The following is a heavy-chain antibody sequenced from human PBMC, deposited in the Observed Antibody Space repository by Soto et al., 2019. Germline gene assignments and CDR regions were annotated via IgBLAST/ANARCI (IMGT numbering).Heavy chain of an antibody. D-gene: IGHD3-16*02. CDR2: ISGSGGST. Sequence: LRLSCAASGFTFSSYAMSWVRQAPGKGLEWVSAISGSGGSTYYADSVKGRFTISRDNSKNTLYLQMNSLRAEDTAVYYCAKKVSIMITFGGVIVPAFDYWGQGTLVTVSS. V-gene: IGHV3-23*01. CDR3: AKKVSIMITFGGVIVPAFDY. CDR1: GFTFSSYA. J-gene: IGHJ4*02.